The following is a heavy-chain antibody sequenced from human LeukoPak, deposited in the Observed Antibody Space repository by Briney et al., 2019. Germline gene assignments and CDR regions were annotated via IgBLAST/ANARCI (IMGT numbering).Heavy chain of an antibody. J-gene: IGHJ6*03. CDR1: GGSFSGYY. Sequence: SSETLSLTCAVYGGSFSGYYWGWIRQPPGKGLEWIGSIYHSGSTYYNPSLKSRVTVSVDTSKNQFSLKLSSVTAADTAVYYCAREIWGSGFYYMDVWGKGTTVTISS. V-gene: IGHV4-38-2*02. CDR3: AREIWGSGFYYMDV. CDR2: IYHSGST. D-gene: IGHD3-10*01.